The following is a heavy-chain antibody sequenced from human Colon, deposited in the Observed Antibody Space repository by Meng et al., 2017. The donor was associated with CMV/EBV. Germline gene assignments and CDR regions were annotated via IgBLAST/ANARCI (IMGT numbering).Heavy chain of an antibody. Sequence: GGSLRLSCAASGFPFSNYYMSWIRLAPGKGLEWISYISGDGSDLFYGDSVRGRFTISRDNAKNSLYLQINSLRVEDTALYYCARDKGFLGGTFDYWGQGTLVTVSS. CDR2: ISGDGSDL. D-gene: IGHD1-26*01. V-gene: IGHV3-11*04. J-gene: IGHJ4*02. CDR1: GFPFSNYY. CDR3: ARDKGFLGGTFDY.